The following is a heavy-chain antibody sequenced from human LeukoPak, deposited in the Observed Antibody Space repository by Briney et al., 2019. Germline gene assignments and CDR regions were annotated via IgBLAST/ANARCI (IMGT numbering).Heavy chain of an antibody. D-gene: IGHD1-14*01. CDR1: GYTFTGYH. J-gene: IGHJ4*02. Sequence: GASVKVSCKASGYTFTGYHLHWVRQAPGQGLEWMGWISGGSNYAQKFQGRVTMTRDTSISTAYMELGRLRSDDTAFYYCARGGGGGGRGKKKKGDGGGEPQQPRHHNHPHRQKGEEKEKVPDGGFCGGGGGGGGTWDSSLDYWGQGTLVTVSS. CDR3: ARGGGGGGRGKKKKGDGGGEPQQPRHHNHPHRQKGEEKEKVPDGGFCGGGGGGGGTWDSSLDY. V-gene: IGHV1-2*02. CDR2: ISGGS.